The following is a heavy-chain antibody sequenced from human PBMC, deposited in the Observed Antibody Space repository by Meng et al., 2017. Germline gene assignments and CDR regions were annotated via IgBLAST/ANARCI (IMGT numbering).Heavy chain of an antibody. CDR2: IYSGRST. V-gene: IGHV3-53*02. D-gene: IGHD1-26*01. J-gene: IGHJ4*02. CDR1: GFTVSSNY. CDR3: ARGGSYYAY. Sequence: QFVVTGGGFIERVGSLLCSCAASGFTVSSNYMSWVRQAPGKGLEWVSVIYSGRSTYYADSVKGRFTISRDNSKNTLYLQMNSLRAEDTAVYYCARGGSYYAYWGQGTLVTVSS.